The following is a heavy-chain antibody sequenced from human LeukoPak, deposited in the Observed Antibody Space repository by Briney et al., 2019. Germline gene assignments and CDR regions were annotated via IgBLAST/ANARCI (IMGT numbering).Heavy chain of an antibody. CDR2: ISGSGGST. Sequence: GGSLRLSCAAPGFTFSDYYMSWIRQAPGKGLEWVSAISGSGGSTYYPGSVKGRFTISRENAKNSLYLQMNSLRAGDTAVYYCARVNGDYGMDVWGQGTTVTVSS. CDR3: ARVNGDYGMDV. V-gene: IGHV3-11*04. D-gene: IGHD4-17*01. CDR1: GFTFSDYY. J-gene: IGHJ6*02.